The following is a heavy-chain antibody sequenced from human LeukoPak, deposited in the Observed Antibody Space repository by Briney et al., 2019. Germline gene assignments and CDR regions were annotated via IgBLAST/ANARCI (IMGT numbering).Heavy chain of an antibody. Sequence: ASVKVSCKASGYTFTGYYMHWVRQAPGQGLEWMGWINPNSGGTNYAQKFQGWVTMTTDTSTSTAYMELSSLRSEDTAVYYCARDLTNQDYGDYIHYYYGMDVWGQGTTVTVSS. CDR2: INPNSGGT. J-gene: IGHJ6*02. CDR1: GYTFTGYY. V-gene: IGHV1-2*04. CDR3: ARDLTNQDYGDYIHYYYGMDV. D-gene: IGHD4-17*01.